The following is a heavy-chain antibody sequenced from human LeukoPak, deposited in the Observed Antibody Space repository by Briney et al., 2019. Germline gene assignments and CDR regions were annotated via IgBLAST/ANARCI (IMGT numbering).Heavy chain of an antibody. CDR2: ISTSSDYK. Sequence: GGSLRLSCVASGFTFSSYTMNWVRQAPGKGLEWVSAISTSSDYKYYADSVKGRFTISRDNAKSSLFLQMNSLRAEDTAVYHCTRKDTIMDFYWYVDLWGGGTPVTVSS. CDR3: TRKDTIMDFYWYVDL. D-gene: IGHD5-18*01. V-gene: IGHV3-21*01. J-gene: IGHJ2*01. CDR1: GFTFSSYT.